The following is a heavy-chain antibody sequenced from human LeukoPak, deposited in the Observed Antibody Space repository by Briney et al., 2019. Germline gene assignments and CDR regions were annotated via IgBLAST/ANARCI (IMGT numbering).Heavy chain of an antibody. CDR1: GYTFTDYY. CDR3: ARGRTPAGGRVLDGY. CDR2: INPNSGGT. J-gene: IGHJ4*02. V-gene: IGHV1-2*02. D-gene: IGHD6-13*01. Sequence: GASVKVSCKASGYTFTDYYMHWVRQAPGQGLEWMGCINPNSGGTDYPQKSQGRVTMTRDTSISTAYMELSSLTSDDTAIYYCARGRTPAGGRVLDGYWGQGTLVTVSS.